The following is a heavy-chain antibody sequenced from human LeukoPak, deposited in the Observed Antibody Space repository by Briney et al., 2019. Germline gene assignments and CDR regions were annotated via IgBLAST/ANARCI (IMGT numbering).Heavy chain of an antibody. Sequence: GGSLRLSCAASGFTFSSYGMHWVRQAPGEGLEWVAVIWYDGSNKYYADSVKGRFTISRDNSKNTLYLQMNSLRAEDTAVYYCARASVSAAARPLYYYYYMDVWGKGTTVTVSS. CDR2: IWYDGSNK. D-gene: IGHD6-13*01. CDR3: ARASVSAAARPLYYYYYMDV. CDR1: GFTFSSYG. V-gene: IGHV3-33*01. J-gene: IGHJ6*03.